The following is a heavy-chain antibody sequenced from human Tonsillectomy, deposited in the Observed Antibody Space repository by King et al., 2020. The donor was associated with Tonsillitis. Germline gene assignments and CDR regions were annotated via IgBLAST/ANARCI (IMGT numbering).Heavy chain of an antibody. V-gene: IGHV3-7*01. Sequence: VQLVESGGGLVQPGGSLRLSCAASGFTFSSYWMTWVRQAPGKGLEWVANIKQDGSEKYYVDSVKGRFTIFRDNAKNSLYLQMNSLRAEDTAVYYCALLAVTATDDAFDIWGQGTMVTVSS. CDR3: ALLAVTATDDAFDI. J-gene: IGHJ3*02. CDR1: GFTFSSYW. D-gene: IGHD6-19*01. CDR2: IKQDGSEK.